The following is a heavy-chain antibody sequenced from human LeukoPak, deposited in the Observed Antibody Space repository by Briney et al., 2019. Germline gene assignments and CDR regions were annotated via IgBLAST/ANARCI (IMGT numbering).Heavy chain of an antibody. J-gene: IGHJ4*02. CDR2: ADHSGDT. D-gene: IGHD3-22*01. CDR3: ARDALYYYDSSGYPLSR. CDR1: GGFISRYY. V-gene: IGHV4-59*12. Sequence: SETLSLTCTVSGGFISRYYWSWIRQPPGKGLEWIGYADHSGDTKHNPSLKSRVTISVDTSKNQFSLKLSSVTAADTAVYYCARDALYYYDSSGYPLSRWGQGTLVTVSS.